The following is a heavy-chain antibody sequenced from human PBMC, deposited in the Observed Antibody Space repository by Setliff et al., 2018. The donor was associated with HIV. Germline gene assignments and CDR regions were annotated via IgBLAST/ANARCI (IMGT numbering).Heavy chain of an antibody. Sequence: SETLSLTCTVSGGSISSGGYYWSWIRQHPGRGLEWIGYMYYTGTTYYNPSHKSRITISLDTSKNQVSLSLTSVTAADTAVYYCATTAAATGYYFDQWGQGTLVTVSS. CDR3: ATTAAATGYYFDQ. CDR1: GGSISSGGYY. V-gene: IGHV4-31*03. J-gene: IGHJ4*02. D-gene: IGHD6-13*01. CDR2: MYYTGTT.